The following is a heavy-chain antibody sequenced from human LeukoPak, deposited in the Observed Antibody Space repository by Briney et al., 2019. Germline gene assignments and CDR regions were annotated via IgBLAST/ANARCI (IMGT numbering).Heavy chain of an antibody. Sequence: PSETLSLTCTVSGGTISNYYWSWIRQPPGKGLEWIGYVSYTGGTNYNPSLESRVTISVDTSKNQFSLKLSSVTAADTAVYYCTRDLSGGLLPYWGQGTLVTVSS. V-gene: IGHV4-59*01. D-gene: IGHD2-15*01. J-gene: IGHJ4*02. CDR1: GGTISNYY. CDR2: VSYTGGT. CDR3: TRDLSGGLLPY.